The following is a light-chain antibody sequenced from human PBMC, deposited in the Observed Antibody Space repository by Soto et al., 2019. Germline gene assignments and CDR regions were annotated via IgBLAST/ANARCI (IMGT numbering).Light chain of an antibody. J-gene: IGKJ1*01. CDR2: AAS. CDR1: QSISNSY. Sequence: IVLTQSPGTLSLYPGERATLSCRASQSISNSYLTWYQQKPGQAPSLLIYAASSRATGIPDRFSGSGSGTDFTLTISRLEPEDFAVYYCQQYSSSPWTFGQGTKVDIK. V-gene: IGKV3-20*01. CDR3: QQYSSSPWT.